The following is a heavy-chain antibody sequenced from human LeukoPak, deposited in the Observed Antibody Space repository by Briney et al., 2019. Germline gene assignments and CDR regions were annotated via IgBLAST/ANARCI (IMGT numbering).Heavy chain of an antibody. D-gene: IGHD1-26*01. CDR3: ARESGGTYFLKVFDY. Sequence: ASVKVSCKASGYTFTDFYIHWVRQAPGQGLEWMGWINPNSGGTNYAQKFQGRVTMTRDTSISPAYMDLSRLTSDDTAVYYCARESGGTYFLKVFDYWGQGTLVTVSS. CDR1: GYTFTDFY. CDR2: INPNSGGT. V-gene: IGHV1-2*02. J-gene: IGHJ4*02.